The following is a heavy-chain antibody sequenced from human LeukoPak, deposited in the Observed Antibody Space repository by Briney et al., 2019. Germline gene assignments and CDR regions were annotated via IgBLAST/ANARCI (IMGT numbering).Heavy chain of an antibody. CDR3: AKDGGYCSGGGCLNWFDP. CDR2: ISSSSSTI. CDR1: GFTFSSYS. Sequence: GGSLRLSCAASGFTFSSYSMNWVRQAPGKGLEWVSYISSSSSTIYYADSVKGRFTISRDNSKNTLYLQMNSLRAEDTAVYYCAKDGGYCSGGGCLNWFDPWGQGTLVTVSP. V-gene: IGHV3-48*01. J-gene: IGHJ5*02. D-gene: IGHD2-15*01.